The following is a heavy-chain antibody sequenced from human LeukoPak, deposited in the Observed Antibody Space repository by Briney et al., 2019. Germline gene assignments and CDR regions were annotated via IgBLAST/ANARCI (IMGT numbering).Heavy chain of an antibody. CDR2: IYYRGST. Sequence: SETLSLTCTVSGGSISSYYWSWIRQPPGKGLEWIGCIYYRGSTNYNPSLKSRVTISVDTSENQFSLKLSSVTAADTAVYYCARDVPGRDYYDSSGPGWGQGTLVTVSS. D-gene: IGHD3-22*01. CDR1: GGSISSYY. CDR3: ARDVPGRDYYDSSGPG. V-gene: IGHV4-59*01. J-gene: IGHJ4*02.